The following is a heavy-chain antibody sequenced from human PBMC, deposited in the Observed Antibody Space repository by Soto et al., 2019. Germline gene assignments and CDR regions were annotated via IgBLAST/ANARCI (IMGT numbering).Heavy chain of an antibody. CDR2: FYSSGSI. CDR3: ARMYSSGSGWFHP. Sequence: PSETLSLTCFVSGYSITAGGYYWSWIRHHPGKGLEWIGSFYSSGSIIYNPSLRSRVSISGDTSSNQFSMSLPSVTAAATARYYCARMYSSGSGWFHPWGQGTLVTVSS. J-gene: IGHJ5*02. CDR1: GYSITAGGYY. V-gene: IGHV4-31*03. D-gene: IGHD6-19*01.